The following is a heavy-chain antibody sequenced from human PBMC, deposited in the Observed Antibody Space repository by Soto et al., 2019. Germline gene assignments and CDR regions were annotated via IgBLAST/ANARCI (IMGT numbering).Heavy chain of an antibody. J-gene: IGHJ6*02. Sequence: QVQLVQSGAEVKKPGSSVKVSCKASGGTFSSYAISWVRQAPGQGLEWMGGIIPIFGTANYAQKFQGRVTITADESTSTAYMELSSLISEDTAVYYCARDLRGSYYYYYGMDVWGQGTTVTVSS. D-gene: IGHD1-26*01. CDR2: IIPIFGTA. V-gene: IGHV1-69*01. CDR3: ARDLRGSYYYYYGMDV. CDR1: GGTFSSYA.